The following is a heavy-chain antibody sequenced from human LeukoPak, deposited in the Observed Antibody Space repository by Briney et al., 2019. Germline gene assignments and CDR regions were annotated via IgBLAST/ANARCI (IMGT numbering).Heavy chain of an antibody. D-gene: IGHD3-16*01. J-gene: IGHJ1*01. V-gene: IGHV4-39*01. CDR2: IYNSGST. CDR1: GGSISSSTYY. CDR3: ARHSWGLPPAECFQH. Sequence: SETLSPTCNVSGGSISSSTYYWGWIRQPPWNGLEVFVSIYNSGSTYYSPSLKSRVTIAVDTSKNQFSLKVSSVTAADTAVYYCARHSWGLPPAECFQHWGQGTLVTVSS.